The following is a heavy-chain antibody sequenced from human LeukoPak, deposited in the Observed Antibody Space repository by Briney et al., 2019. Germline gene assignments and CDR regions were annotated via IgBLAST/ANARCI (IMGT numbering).Heavy chain of an antibody. CDR2: ISYDGSNK. CDR1: GFTFSSYA. CDR3: ARESAMVRGYYYYYGMDV. D-gene: IGHD3-10*01. J-gene: IGHJ6*02. Sequence: GGSLRLSCAASGFTFSSYAMHWVRQAPGKGLEWVAFISYDGSNKYYADSVKGRFTISRDNSKNTLYLQMNSLSAEDTAVYYCARESAMVRGYYYYYGMDVWGQGTPVTVSS. V-gene: IGHV3-30-3*01.